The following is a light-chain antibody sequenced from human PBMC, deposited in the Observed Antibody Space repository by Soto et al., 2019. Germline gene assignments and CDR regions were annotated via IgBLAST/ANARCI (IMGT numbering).Light chain of an antibody. V-gene: IGKV1-39*01. CDR1: QSINIY. Sequence: DIQMTQSPSSLSASVGDSVTITCRASQSINIYLSWYQQKPGKAPKLLINVASTLQGGVPSRFSGSGAGTEFTLAISSLQPEDSATYYWQQSFSTPQTFGGGTKVDIK. J-gene: IGKJ4*01. CDR3: QQSFSTPQT. CDR2: VAS.